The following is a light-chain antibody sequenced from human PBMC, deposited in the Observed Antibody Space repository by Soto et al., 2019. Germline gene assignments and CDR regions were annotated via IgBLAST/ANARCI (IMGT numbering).Light chain of an antibody. CDR1: QSVSSY. CDR2: DAS. CDR3: QQRSNWPRLT. V-gene: IGKV3-11*01. J-gene: IGKJ1*01. Sequence: EIVLTQSPATLSLSPGERATLSCRASQSVSSYLAWYQQKPGQAPRLLIYDASNRATGIPARFSGRGSGTDFTLTINSLEPEDFAVYYCQQRSNWPRLTFGQGTNVEIK.